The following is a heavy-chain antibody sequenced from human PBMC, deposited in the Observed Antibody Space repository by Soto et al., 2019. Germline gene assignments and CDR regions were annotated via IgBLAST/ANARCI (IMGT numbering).Heavy chain of an antibody. CDR3: LRGNSGYGNFDY. CDR2: IKGDGSET. D-gene: IGHD5-12*01. CDR1: GFTFSSYW. Sequence: GGSLRLSCAASGFTFSSYWMHWVRQAPGKGLVWVSRIKGDGSETNYADSVKGRFAISRDNAKNTLYLQLNSLRAEDTAVYYCLRGNSGYGNFDYWGQGTRVTVSS. J-gene: IGHJ4*02. V-gene: IGHV3-74*01.